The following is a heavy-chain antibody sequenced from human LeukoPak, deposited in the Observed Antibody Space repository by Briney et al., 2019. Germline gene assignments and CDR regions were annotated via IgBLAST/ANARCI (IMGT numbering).Heavy chain of an antibody. J-gene: IGHJ6*03. V-gene: IGHV1-2*02. CDR1: GYTFTGYY. D-gene: IGHD3-3*01. CDR3: ARDITIFGVVIMDYYHMDV. CDR2: INPNSGGT. Sequence: ASVKVSCKASGYTFTGYYMHWVRQAPGQGLEWMGWINPNSGGTNYAQKFQGRVTMTRDTSISTAYMELSRLRSDDTAVYYCARDITIFGVVIMDYYHMDVWGKGTTVTVSS.